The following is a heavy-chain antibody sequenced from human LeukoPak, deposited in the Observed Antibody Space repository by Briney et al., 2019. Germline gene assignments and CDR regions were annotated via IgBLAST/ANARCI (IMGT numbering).Heavy chain of an antibody. D-gene: IGHD3-10*01. CDR2: IYISRGI. J-gene: IGHJ5*02. CDR1: GVSISGYY. V-gene: IGHV4-4*07. CDR3: ARVTITMVRGVWEYNWFDP. Sequence: SETLSLTCTVSGVSISGYYWSWIRQPAGKGLEWIGRIYISRGINYNPSLTSRVIMSVDTSKNQFSLQLTSVTAADTAVYYCARVTITMVRGVWEYNWFDPWGQGTLVTVSS.